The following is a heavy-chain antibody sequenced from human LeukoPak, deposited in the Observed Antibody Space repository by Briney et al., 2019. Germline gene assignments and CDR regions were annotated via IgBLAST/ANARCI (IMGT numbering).Heavy chain of an antibody. V-gene: IGHV1-18*01. CDR1: GYTFTRYG. CDR2: ISSNNGNT. D-gene: IGHD3-22*01. J-gene: IGHJ1*01. Sequence: GASVKVSCKASGYTFTRYGFSWVRQAPGQGLEWMGWISSNNGNTKYEQKLQGRVTMTADTTTRTAYMELRSLRSDDTAVYYCARSLHYYDNSGLFIQYWGQGTLVTVSS. CDR3: ARSLHYYDNSGLFIQY.